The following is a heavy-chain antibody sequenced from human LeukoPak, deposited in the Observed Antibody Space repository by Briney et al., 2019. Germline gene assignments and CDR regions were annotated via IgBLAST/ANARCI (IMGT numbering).Heavy chain of an antibody. CDR1: GFTFSSYC. CDR3: AKVPPGVRGYYFDY. J-gene: IGHJ4*02. Sequence: PGGSLRLSCAASGFTFSSYCMHGVRQAPGKGLAWVVVIWYDGSNKYYADSVKGRFTISRDNSKNTLYLQMNSLRAEDTAVYYCAKVPPGVRGYYFDYWGQGTLVTVSS. V-gene: IGHV3-33*06. D-gene: IGHD3-10*01. CDR2: IWYDGSNK.